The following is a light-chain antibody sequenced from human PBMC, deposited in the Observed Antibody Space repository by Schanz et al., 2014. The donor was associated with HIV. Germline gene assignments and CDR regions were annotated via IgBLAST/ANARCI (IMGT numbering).Light chain of an antibody. J-gene: IGLJ2*01. V-gene: IGLV2-14*03. Sequence: QSALTQPASVSGSPGQSITISCSGTSSDIGGSAYVSWYQHHPGKAPTLMIYDVSNRPSGISNRFSGSKSGNTASLSISGLQAEDEADYYCSSYTSSSTVVFGGGTKLTVL. CDR1: SSDIGGSAY. CDR3: SSYTSSSTVV. CDR2: DVS.